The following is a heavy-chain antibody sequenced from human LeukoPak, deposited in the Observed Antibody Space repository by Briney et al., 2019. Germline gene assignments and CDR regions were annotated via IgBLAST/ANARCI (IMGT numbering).Heavy chain of an antibody. V-gene: IGHV3-23*01. Sequence: QPGGSLRLSCSASGFTFSSYAMSWVRQAPGKGLEWVSAISSSGGSTYYADSVKGRFTISRDNSKNTLFLQMNSLRAEDTAVYYCAKDSIMITFGGGYDYWGQGTLVTVSS. CDR1: GFTFSSYA. J-gene: IGHJ4*02. D-gene: IGHD3-16*01. CDR3: AKDSIMITFGGGYDY. CDR2: ISSSGGST.